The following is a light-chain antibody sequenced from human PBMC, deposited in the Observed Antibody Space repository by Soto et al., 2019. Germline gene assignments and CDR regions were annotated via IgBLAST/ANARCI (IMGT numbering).Light chain of an antibody. CDR1: QDITNY. CDR3: QQYDSVFT. Sequence: DIQMTQSPSSLSASVGDRVTITCQASQDITNYLNWYQQKPGKAPNLLIYGASNLETGVPSRFSGSGSGIDFTFTISSLKAEDIGTYFCQQYDSVFTFGQGTRLEI. J-gene: IGKJ5*01. V-gene: IGKV1-33*01. CDR2: GAS.